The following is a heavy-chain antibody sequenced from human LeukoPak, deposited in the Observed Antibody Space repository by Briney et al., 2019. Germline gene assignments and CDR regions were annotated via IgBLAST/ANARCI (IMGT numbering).Heavy chain of an antibody. CDR2: ISYDGSNK. D-gene: IGHD5-24*01. CDR1: GFTFSSYG. CDR3: AKERKMATNYEVDY. Sequence: GGSLRLSCAASGFTFSSYGMHWVRQAPGKGLEWVAVISYDGSNKYYADSVKGRFTISGDNSKNTLYLQMNSLRAEDTAMYYCAKERKMATNYEVDYWGQGTLVTVSS. J-gene: IGHJ4*02. V-gene: IGHV3-30*18.